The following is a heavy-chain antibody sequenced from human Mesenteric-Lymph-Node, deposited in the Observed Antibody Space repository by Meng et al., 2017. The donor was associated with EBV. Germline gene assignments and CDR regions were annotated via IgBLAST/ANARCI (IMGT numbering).Heavy chain of an antibody. Sequence: QVQLQQGCAGLLKTAETLSLTCAVYGGSLSNYYWSWIRQPPGKGLEWIGEINYRGNTNYNPSLKSRVTVSVDTSKNQVSLKLNSVTAADTAIYYCAGAGYWRFDAWGRGTLVTVSS. D-gene: IGHD6-13*01. CDR2: INYRGNT. J-gene: IGHJ5*02. V-gene: IGHV4-34*01. CDR3: AGAGYWRFDA. CDR1: GGSLSNYY.